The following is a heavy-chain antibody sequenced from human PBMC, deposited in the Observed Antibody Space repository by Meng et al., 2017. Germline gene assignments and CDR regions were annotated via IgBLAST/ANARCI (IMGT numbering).Heavy chain of an antibody. V-gene: IGHV6-1*01. Sequence: QIQLHQAGPGLVKPSQTLSLICAISGDSVSSNSAAWNWIRQSPSRGLEWLGRAYYRSKWYHDYAESVKSRISIDPDTSKNQFSLQLRSVTPEDSAVYYCARGSYSFDSWGQRTLVTVSS. J-gene: IGHJ4*02. D-gene: IGHD1-26*01. CDR1: GDSVSSNSAA. CDR2: AYYRSKWYH. CDR3: ARGSYSFDS.